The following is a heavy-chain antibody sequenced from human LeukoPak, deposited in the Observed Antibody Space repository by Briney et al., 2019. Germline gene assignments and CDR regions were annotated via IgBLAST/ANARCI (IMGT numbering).Heavy chain of an antibody. J-gene: IGHJ5*02. D-gene: IGHD3-10*01. CDR1: GGSFSGYY. V-gene: IGHV4-34*01. Sequence: PSETLSLACAVYGGSFSGYYWSWIHQPPGKGLEWIGEINHSGSTNYNPSLKSRVTISVDTSKNQFSLKLSSVTAADTAVYYCARHVLRSGSYYNWFDPWGQGTLVTVSS. CDR3: ARHVLRSGSYYNWFDP. CDR2: INHSGST.